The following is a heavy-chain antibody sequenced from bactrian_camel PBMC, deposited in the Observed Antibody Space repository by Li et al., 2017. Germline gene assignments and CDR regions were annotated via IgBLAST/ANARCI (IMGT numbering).Heavy chain of an antibody. V-gene: IGHV3S40*01. Sequence: VQLVESGGGLVQPGGSLRLSCAASAFSFSDYYMSWLRQAPGKGLEWVSTIYSGGSITYYADSVKGQFTISRDNAKNMVYLLMNSLKPEDTAVYYCAVARFTNIQALGIMTPGDYGMDYWGKGTQVTVS. CDR1: AFSFSDYY. D-gene: IGHD3*01. CDR2: IYSGGSIT. J-gene: IGHJ7*01.